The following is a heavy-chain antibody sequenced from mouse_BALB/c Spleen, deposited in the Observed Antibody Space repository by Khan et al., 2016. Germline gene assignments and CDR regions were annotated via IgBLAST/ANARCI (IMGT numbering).Heavy chain of an antibody. J-gene: IGHJ1*01. D-gene: IGHD1-1*01. V-gene: IGHV1-47*01. CDR3: ARITTVGYFDV. Sequence: QVQLKESGAELVKPGASVKMSCKASGYTFTTYPIEWMKQNHGKSLEWIGNFHPYNDDTKYNEKFKGKAKLTVEKSSSTVYLELSRLTSDDSAVYYCARITTVGYFDVWGAGTTVTVSS. CDR2: FHPYNDDT. CDR1: GYTFTTYP.